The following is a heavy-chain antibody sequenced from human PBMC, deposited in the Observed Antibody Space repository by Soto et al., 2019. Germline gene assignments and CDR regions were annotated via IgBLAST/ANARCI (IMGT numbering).Heavy chain of an antibody. CDR3: ASANCVGDCSYRHDRYYFES. J-gene: IGHJ4*02. CDR2: IFYSGST. CDR1: GGSITSDDYY. Sequence: QVQLQESGPGLVKPSQSLSLTCTVSGGSITSDDYYWSWLRQPPGRGLEWIGYIFYSGSTHYNPSLKSRFIISLDTSKKQVSLKLSSVTAADTAVYYCASANCVGDCSYRHDRYYFESWGQGTLVTVSS. V-gene: IGHV4-30-4*01. D-gene: IGHD2-21*02.